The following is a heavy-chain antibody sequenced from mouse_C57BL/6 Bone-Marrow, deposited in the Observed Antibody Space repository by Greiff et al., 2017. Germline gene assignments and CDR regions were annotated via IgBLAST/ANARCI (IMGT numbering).Heavy chain of an antibody. D-gene: IGHD3-1*01. J-gene: IGHJ3*01. CDR1: GFTFSDYG. CDR3: ARNSFLFAY. V-gene: IGHV5-17*01. Sequence: EVKLVESGGGLVKPGGSLKLSCAASGFTFSDYGMHWVRQAPEKGLEWVAYISSGSSTIYYADTVKGRFTISRDNAMNTLFLQMTSLRSEDTAMXYCARNSFLFAYWGQGTLVTVSA. CDR2: ISSGSSTI.